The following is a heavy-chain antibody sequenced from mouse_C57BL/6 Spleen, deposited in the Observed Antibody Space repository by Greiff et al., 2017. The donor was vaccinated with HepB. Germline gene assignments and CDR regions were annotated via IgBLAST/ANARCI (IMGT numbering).Heavy chain of an antibody. V-gene: IGHV1-81*01. CDR1: GYTFTSYG. J-gene: IGHJ2*01. Sequence: VKLQQPGAELARPGASVKLSCKASGYTFTSYGISWVKQRTGQGLEWIGEIYPSSGNTYYNEKFKGKATLTADKSSSTAYMELRSLTSEDSAVYFCAEGDYSNDDWGQGTTLTVSS. CDR3: AEGDYSNDD. CDR2: IYPSSGNT. D-gene: IGHD2-5*01.